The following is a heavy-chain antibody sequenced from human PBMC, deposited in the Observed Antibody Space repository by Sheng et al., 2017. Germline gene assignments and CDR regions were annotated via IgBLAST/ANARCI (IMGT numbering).Heavy chain of an antibody. J-gene: IGHJ5*01. V-gene: IGHV1-2*06. CDR2: INPNSGGT. CDR1: GYTFTGYY. CDR3: ARGKGSYSGSYGDWFDP. Sequence: QVQLVQSGAEMKKPGASVKVSCKASGYTFTGYYMHWVRQAPGQGLEWMGRINPNSGGTNYAQKFQGRVTMTRDTSISTAYMELSRLRSDDTAVYYCARGKGSYSGSYGDWFDPLGPRNPWXPSPQ. D-gene: IGHD1-26*01.